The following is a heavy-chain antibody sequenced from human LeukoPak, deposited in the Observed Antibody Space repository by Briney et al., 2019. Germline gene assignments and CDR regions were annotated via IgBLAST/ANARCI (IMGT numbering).Heavy chain of an antibody. CDR3: ARGLGYCSSTSCRLYFDY. Sequence: PSETLSLTCTVSGGSISSYYWSWIRQPAGKGLEWIGRIYTSGSTNYNPSLKSRVTMSVDTSKNQFSLKLSSVTAADTAVYYCARGLGYCSSTSCRLYFDYWGQGTLVTVSS. CDR1: GGSISSYY. D-gene: IGHD2-2*01. J-gene: IGHJ4*02. V-gene: IGHV4-4*07. CDR2: IYTSGST.